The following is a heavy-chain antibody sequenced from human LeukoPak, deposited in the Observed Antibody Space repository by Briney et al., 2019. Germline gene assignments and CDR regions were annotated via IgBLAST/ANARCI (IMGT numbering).Heavy chain of an antibody. Sequence: SVKASCKASGGTFSSYAISWVRQAPGQGLEWMGRIIPILGIANYAQKFQGRVTITADKSTSTAYMELSSLRSEDTAVYYCARGGGGDWMTYYYYGMDVWGQGTTVTVSS. CDR3: ARGGGGDWMTYYYYGMDV. J-gene: IGHJ6*02. CDR2: IIPILGIA. V-gene: IGHV1-69*04. D-gene: IGHD2-21*02. CDR1: GGTFSSYA.